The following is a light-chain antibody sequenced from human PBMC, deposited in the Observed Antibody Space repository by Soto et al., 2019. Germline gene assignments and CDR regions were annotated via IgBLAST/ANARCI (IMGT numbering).Light chain of an antibody. J-gene: IGLJ2*01. Sequence: HSALTQPPSASGSPGQSVTISCTGTSSDLGDYDYVSWYQQHPGKAPKLMIYEVNKRPSGVPDRFSGSKSGNTASLTVTGLQAEDEANYYCSSYAGNNNLIFGGGTKLTVL. CDR3: SSYAGNNNLI. CDR2: EVN. CDR1: SSDLGDYDY. V-gene: IGLV2-8*01.